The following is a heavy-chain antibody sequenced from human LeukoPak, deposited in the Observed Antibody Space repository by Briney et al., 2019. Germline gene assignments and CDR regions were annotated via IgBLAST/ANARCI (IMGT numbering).Heavy chain of an antibody. D-gene: IGHD6-19*01. Sequence: EGSLRLSCAASGFTFDDYGMSWVRQAPGKGLEWVSGINWNGGSTGYADSVKGRFTISRDNAKNSLYLQMNSLRAEDTALYYCARESQWLVATYYYYYMDVWGKGTTVTVSS. CDR1: GFTFDDYG. J-gene: IGHJ6*03. V-gene: IGHV3-20*04. CDR3: ARESQWLVATYYYYYMDV. CDR2: INWNGGST.